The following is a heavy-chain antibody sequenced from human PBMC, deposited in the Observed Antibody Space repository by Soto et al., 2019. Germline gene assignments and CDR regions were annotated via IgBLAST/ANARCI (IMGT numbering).Heavy chain of an antibody. CDR2: IYDSGST. CDR3: ARSSMVPVHYFDF. Sequence: SETLSLTCSVSGDSLKNHYWAWIRHSPGKGLEWIGNIYDSGSTNYSPALKSRVSMSVDTSKNLFSLKMNSVTAADTAVYYCARSSMVPVHYFDFWGQGTVVTVSS. V-gene: IGHV4-59*11. D-gene: IGHD3-10*01. J-gene: IGHJ4*02. CDR1: GDSLKNHY.